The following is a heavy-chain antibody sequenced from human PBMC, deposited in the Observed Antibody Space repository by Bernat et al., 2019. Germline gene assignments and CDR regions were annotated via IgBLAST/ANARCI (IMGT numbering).Heavy chain of an antibody. CDR3: AKGEAAAGIGY. CDR2: ISYDGSNK. D-gene: IGHD6-13*01. Sequence: QVQLVESGGGVVQPGRSLRLSCAASGFTFSSYGMHWVRQAPGKGLEWVAVISYDGSNKYYADSVKGRFTISRDNSKNTLYLQMNSLRAEDTAVYYCAKGEAAAGIGYWGQGTMVTVSS. V-gene: IGHV3-30*18. J-gene: IGHJ4*02. CDR1: GFTFSSYG.